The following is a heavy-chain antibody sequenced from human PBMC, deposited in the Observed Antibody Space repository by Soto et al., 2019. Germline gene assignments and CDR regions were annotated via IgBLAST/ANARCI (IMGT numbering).Heavy chain of an antibody. CDR3: ARQWELLHLDWYFDL. CDR2: IIPIFGTA. V-gene: IGHV1-69*01. J-gene: IGHJ2*01. D-gene: IGHD1-26*01. Sequence: QVQLVQSGAEVKKPGSSVKVSCKASGGTFSSYAISWVRQAPGQGLEWMGGIIPIFGTANYAQKFRGRVTITADDSTITAYMELSSLRSEDTAVYYCARQWELLHLDWYFDLWGRGTLVTVSS. CDR1: GGTFSSYA.